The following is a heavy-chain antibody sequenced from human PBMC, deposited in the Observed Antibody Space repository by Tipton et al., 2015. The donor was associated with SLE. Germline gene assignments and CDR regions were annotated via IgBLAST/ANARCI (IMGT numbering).Heavy chain of an antibody. V-gene: IGHV4-34*01. J-gene: IGHJ5*02. D-gene: IGHD4-23*01. CDR1: GGSFSGYY. CDR3: ARRGRGDGGNPFDP. CDR2: INHSGIT. Sequence: TLSLTCAVYGGSFSGYYWSWIRQPPGKGLEWIGEINHSGITNYNPSLKSRVTISMGTSKNQLSLKLSSVTAADTAVYYCARRGRGDGGNPFDPWGQGILFTVSS.